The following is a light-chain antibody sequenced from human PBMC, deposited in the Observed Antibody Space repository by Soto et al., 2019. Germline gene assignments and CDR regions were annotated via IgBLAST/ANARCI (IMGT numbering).Light chain of an antibody. CDR3: AAWDDSLNGWV. J-gene: IGLJ3*02. CDR2: SNN. CDR1: SSNIGSNT. Sequence: QSVLTQPPSASGTPGQRVTIFCSGSSSNIGSNTVNWYQQLPGTAPKLLMYSNNERPSGVPDRFSGSKSGTSASLAISGLRSEDEADYYCAAWDDSLNGWVFGGGTQLTVL. V-gene: IGLV1-44*01.